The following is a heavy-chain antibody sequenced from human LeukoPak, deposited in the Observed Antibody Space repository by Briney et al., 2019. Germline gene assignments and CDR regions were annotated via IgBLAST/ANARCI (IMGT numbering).Heavy chain of an antibody. D-gene: IGHD3-10*01. CDR2: IYYSGSA. CDR3: ARVNYGSATKEDY. V-gene: IGHV4-31*03. J-gene: IGHJ4*02. Sequence: SQTLSFTCTVSGGSISSGGYYWSWIRQHPGKGLEWIGYIYYSGSAYYNPSLKSRVTISVDTSENQFSLKLSSVTAADTAVYYCARVNYGSATKEDYWGQGTLVTVSS. CDR1: GGSISSGGYY.